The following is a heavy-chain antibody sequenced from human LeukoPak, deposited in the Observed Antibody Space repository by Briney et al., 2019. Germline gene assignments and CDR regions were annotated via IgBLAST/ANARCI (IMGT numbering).Heavy chain of an antibody. CDR1: GFTFSSYA. Sequence: PGGSLRLSCAASGFTFSSYAMSWVRQAPGKGLEWVSAISGSGGSTYYADSVKDRFTISRDNSKNTLYLQMNNLRVEDTAVYYCARDPFIPGDYWGQGTLVTVSS. J-gene: IGHJ4*02. CDR3: ARDPFIPGDY. CDR2: ISGSGGST. V-gene: IGHV3-23*01. D-gene: IGHD3-16*01.